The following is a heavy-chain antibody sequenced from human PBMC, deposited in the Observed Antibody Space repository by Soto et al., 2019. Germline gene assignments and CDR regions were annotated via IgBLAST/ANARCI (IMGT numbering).Heavy chain of an antibody. CDR1: GVSINTNNYY. V-gene: IGHV4-39*01. CDR3: AGFVVPASRNTGFDY. D-gene: IGHD2-21*01. Sequence: SETLSLTCTVSGVSINTNNYYWGWVRQPPGKGLEWIGHIFYSGSTFYDPSLRSRLTISVDTSKNQFSLRLNSVTAADAAVYCCAGFVVPASRNTGFDYWGQGTLVTVSS. CDR2: IFYSGST. J-gene: IGHJ4*02.